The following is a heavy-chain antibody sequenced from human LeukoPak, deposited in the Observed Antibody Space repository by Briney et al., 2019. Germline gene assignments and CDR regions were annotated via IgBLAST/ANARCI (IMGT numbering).Heavy chain of an antibody. V-gene: IGHV3-30*02. CDR1: GFTFSNYG. CDR2: IRYDGSNK. CDR3: ARDRVRADYYDSSGYCFDC. J-gene: IGHJ4*02. D-gene: IGHD3-22*01. Sequence: GGSLRLSCAASGFTFSNYGMHWVRQAPGKGLEWVAFIRYDGSNKYYADSVKGRFTISRDNAKNSLYLQMNSLRAEDTAVYYCARDRVRADYYDSSGYCFDCWGQGTLVTVSS.